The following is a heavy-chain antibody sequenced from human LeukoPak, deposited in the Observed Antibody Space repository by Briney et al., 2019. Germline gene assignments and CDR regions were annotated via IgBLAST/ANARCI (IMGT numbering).Heavy chain of an antibody. J-gene: IGHJ3*02. Sequence: QSWGSLRLSCAASGFTFSSYGLSWGRQAPGKGLEWVSAISGSGGSTYYADSVKGRFTISRDNSKNTLSLPMTSLSAEDTDVYYCAKDGAAVYYDILTGYYRSAFDIWGQGTMVTVSS. V-gene: IGHV3-23*01. D-gene: IGHD3-9*01. CDR2: ISGSGGST. CDR3: AKDGAAVYYDILTGYYRSAFDI. CDR1: GFTFSSYG.